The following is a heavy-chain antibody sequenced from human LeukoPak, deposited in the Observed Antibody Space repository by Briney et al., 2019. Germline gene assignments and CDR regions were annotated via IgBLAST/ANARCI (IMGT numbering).Heavy chain of an antibody. CDR3: ASFGIGGCISNTKCYTSFFYYGMDV. CDR1: GYSFLDYW. CDR2: IFPHDSDI. J-gene: IGHJ6*02. Sequence: GESLKISCKGSGYSFLDYWSGWVRQMPGKGPELMGLIFPHDSDIKYSPSFQGQVTISVDKSISSAYVHWGSLKASDTAMYYCASFGIGGCISNTKCYTSFFYYGMDVWGQGTTVTVSS. D-gene: IGHD2-2*02. V-gene: IGHV5-51*01.